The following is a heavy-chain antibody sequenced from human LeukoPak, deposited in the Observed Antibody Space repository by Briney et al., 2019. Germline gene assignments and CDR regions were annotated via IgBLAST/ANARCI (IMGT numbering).Heavy chain of an antibody. J-gene: IGHJ3*02. V-gene: IGHV3-21*01. Sequence: GGSLRLSCAASGFTFSSYSMNWVRQAPGKGLEWVSSISSSSSYIYYADSVKGRFTISRDNAKNSLYLQMNSLRAEDTAVYYCARGGSSGWYIEPAYAFDIWGQGTMVTVSS. CDR2: ISSSSSYI. CDR1: GFTFSSYS. CDR3: ARGGSSGWYIEPAYAFDI. D-gene: IGHD6-19*01.